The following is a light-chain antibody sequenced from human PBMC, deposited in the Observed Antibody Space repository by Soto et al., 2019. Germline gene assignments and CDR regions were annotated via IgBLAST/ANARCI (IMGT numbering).Light chain of an antibody. Sequence: QLVLTQSPSASASLGASVKLTCTLSSGHSSYAIAWHQQQPEKGPRYLMKLNSDGSHSKGGGIPDRFSGSSSGAERYLTISSLQSEDEADYYCQTWGTGIRVFGGGTKL. V-gene: IGLV4-69*01. J-gene: IGLJ3*02. CDR2: LNSDGSH. CDR3: QTWGTGIRV. CDR1: SGHSSYA.